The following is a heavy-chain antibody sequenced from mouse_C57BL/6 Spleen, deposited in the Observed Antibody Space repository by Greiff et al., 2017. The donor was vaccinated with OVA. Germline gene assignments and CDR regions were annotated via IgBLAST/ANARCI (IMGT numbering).Heavy chain of an antibody. CDR2: ISSGGSYT. CDR3: ARHTTDYAMDY. CDR1: GFTFSSYG. V-gene: IGHV5-6*02. Sequence: DVMLVESGGDLVKPGGSLKLSCAASGFTFSSYGMSWVRQTPDKRLEWVATISSGGSYTYYPDSVKGRFTISRDNATNTLYLQMSSLKSEDTAMCYCARHTTDYAMDYWGQGTSVTVSS. D-gene: IGHD1-1*01. J-gene: IGHJ4*01.